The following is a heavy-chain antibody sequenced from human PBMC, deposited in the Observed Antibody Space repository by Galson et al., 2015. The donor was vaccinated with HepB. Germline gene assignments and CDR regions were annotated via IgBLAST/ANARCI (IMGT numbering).Heavy chain of an antibody. D-gene: IGHD3-22*01. CDR3: ARAIRNHYYDGNGYADY. V-gene: IGHV3-11*03. J-gene: IGHJ4*02. Sequence: SLRLSCAASGFTFSDYYMSGIRQAPGKGLEWVSYISTSNTYTSYADSVKGRFTISRDNAKNSLYLQMNSLRAEDTAVYYCARAIRNHYYDGNGYADYWGQGTLVTVSS. CDR2: ISTSNTYT. CDR1: GFTFSDYY.